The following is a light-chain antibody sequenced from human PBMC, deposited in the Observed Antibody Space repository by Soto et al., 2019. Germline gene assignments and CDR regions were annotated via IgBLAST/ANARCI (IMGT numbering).Light chain of an antibody. CDR1: QSIALY. CDR3: QQRATWPWT. V-gene: IGKV3-11*01. CDR2: DTS. J-gene: IGKJ1*01. Sequence: IVLTQSPATLSFSPGEEATLSCRASQSIALYLAWYQHKSDQSPRLLIYDTSNKAPGIPDRFSGSASGTDFPLAISSLEPADFAVYYCQQRATWPWTFGQGNAVEI.